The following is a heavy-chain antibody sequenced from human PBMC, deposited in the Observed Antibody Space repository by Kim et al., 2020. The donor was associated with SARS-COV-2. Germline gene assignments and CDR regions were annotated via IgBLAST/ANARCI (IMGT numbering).Heavy chain of an antibody. V-gene: IGHV3-7*01. Sequence: GGSLRLSCAASGFTFSSYWMSWVRQAPGKGLEWVANIKKDGSEKYYVDSVKGRFTISRDNAKNSLYLQMNGLRAEDTAVYYCARDYSSWTVVFYYYYGMDVWGQGTTVTVSS. D-gene: IGHD6-13*01. CDR1: GFTFSSYW. CDR3: ARDYSSWTVVFYYYYGMDV. J-gene: IGHJ6*02. CDR2: IKKDGSEK.